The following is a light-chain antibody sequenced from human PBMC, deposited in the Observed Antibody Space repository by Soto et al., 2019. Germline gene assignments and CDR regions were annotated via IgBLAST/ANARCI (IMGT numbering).Light chain of an antibody. CDR1: QSISSY. CDR2: ASS. Sequence: DIQMTQSPSSLSASVGDRVTITCRASQSISSYLNWYQQKPGKAPKLLLYASSSLQSRILSRLSGSGSGTDFALTISSLQPEDLSACYCQQMYSTPPMYTFGQGTKLEIK. V-gene: IGKV1-39*01. CDR3: QQMYSTPPMYT. J-gene: IGKJ2*01.